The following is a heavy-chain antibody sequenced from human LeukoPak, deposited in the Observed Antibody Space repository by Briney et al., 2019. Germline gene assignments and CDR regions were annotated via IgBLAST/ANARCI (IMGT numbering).Heavy chain of an antibody. CDR1: GYSFTSYW. J-gene: IGHJ4*02. CDR3: ARRSTTGTTSYFDY. CDR2: IYPGDPDT. D-gene: IGHD1-1*01. V-gene: IGHV5-51*01. Sequence: GESLKISCKGSGYSFTSYWIAWVRQMPGKGLECMGIIYPGDPDTRYSPSFQGQVTISADKSISTAYLQWSSLKASDTAMYYCARRSTTGTTSYFDYWGQGTLVTVSS.